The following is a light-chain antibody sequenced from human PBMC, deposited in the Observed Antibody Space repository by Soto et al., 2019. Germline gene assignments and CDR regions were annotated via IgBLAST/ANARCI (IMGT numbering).Light chain of an antibody. Sequence: QSVLTQPASVSGSPGQSITISCTGTSRDDGGYNYVSWYQQHPGKAPKLMIYEVSNRPSGVSNRFSGSKSGNTASLTISGLQAEDEADYYCSSYTSSSTLDVFGTGTKLTVI. J-gene: IGLJ1*01. V-gene: IGLV2-14*01. CDR2: EVS. CDR3: SSYTSSSTLDV. CDR1: SRDDGGYNY.